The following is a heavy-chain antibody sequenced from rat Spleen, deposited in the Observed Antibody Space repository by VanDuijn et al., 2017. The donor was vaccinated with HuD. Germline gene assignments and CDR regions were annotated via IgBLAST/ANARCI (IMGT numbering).Heavy chain of an antibody. CDR3: ARWKYTTDWFAY. J-gene: IGHJ3*01. V-gene: IGHV2-1*01. CDR1: GFSLISYA. Sequence: QVQLKESGPGLVQPSQTLSLTCTVSGFSLISYAVNWVRQPPGKGLEWMGGIWGDGSTVYNSTLKSRLSISRDTSKSQVFLKMSSLQTDDTAMYFCARWKYTTDWFAYWGQGTLVTVSS. CDR2: IWGDGST. D-gene: IGHD1-6*01.